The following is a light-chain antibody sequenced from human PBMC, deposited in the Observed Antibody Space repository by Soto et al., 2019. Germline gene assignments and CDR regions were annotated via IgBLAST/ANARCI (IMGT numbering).Light chain of an antibody. CDR2: GAS. CDR1: QSVSTNY. Sequence: EIVLTQSPGTLSLSPGERATLSCRASQSVSTNYLAWYQRKPGQAPRLLIYGASSRAADIPNRFSGSGSGTGFTLTITRLKADDFAVYYCQQYGSSPPTFGQGTKVEIK. CDR3: QQYGSSPPT. V-gene: IGKV3-20*01. J-gene: IGKJ1*01.